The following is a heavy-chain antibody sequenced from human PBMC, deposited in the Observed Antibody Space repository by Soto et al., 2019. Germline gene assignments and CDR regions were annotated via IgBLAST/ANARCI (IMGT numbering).Heavy chain of an antibody. V-gene: IGHV3-30*03. Sequence: QVQLVESGGGVVQPGRSLRLSCAASGFPFTSYGTHWVREGPDKGLEWVAIISYDGSDKYYADSVKGRFTISRDNSKNTLYLQMNSLRPEDTALYYCVGGQYYSDYRGQGTLVIVSS. CDR1: GFPFTSYG. CDR3: VGGQYYSDY. J-gene: IGHJ4*02. D-gene: IGHD3-10*01. CDR2: ISYDGSDK.